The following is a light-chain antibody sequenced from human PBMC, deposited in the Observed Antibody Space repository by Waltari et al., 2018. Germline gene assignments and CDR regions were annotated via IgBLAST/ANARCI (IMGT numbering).Light chain of an antibody. CDR1: QTISSY. CDR3: QQYNTYPLT. CDR2: GAS. J-gene: IGKJ4*01. Sequence: AIRITQSPSSLSASTGDRVTITCRASQTISSYLAWYQQKPGKAPKLLIYGASTLESGVPSRFSGSQSGTDFTLTISCLQSEDFAFYYCQQYNTYPLTFGGGTKVEI. V-gene: IGKV1-8*01.